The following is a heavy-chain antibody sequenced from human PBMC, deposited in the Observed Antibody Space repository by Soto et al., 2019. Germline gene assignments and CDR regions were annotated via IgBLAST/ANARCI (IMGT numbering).Heavy chain of an antibody. CDR2: IYYSGST. D-gene: IGHD2-15*01. CDR1: GGSISSGGYY. J-gene: IGHJ4*02. Sequence: PSETLSLTCTVSGGSISSGGYYWSWIRQHPGKGLEWIGYIYYSGSTYYNPSLKSRVTISVDTSKNQFSLKLSSVTAADTAVYYCAREGSTHPGSHFDYWGQGTLVTVSS. V-gene: IGHV4-31*03. CDR3: AREGSTHPGSHFDY.